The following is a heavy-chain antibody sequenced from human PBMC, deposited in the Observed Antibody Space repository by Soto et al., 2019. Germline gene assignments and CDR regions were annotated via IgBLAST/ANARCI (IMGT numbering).Heavy chain of an antibody. CDR3: VKRGRNWWAFDL. CDR1: GFLLNNYA. D-gene: IGHD2-8*02. CDR2: IGGTDGDSDGVP. V-gene: IGHV3-23*01. J-gene: IGHJ3*01. Sequence: VQLLESGGDLVQPGGSLSLSCVASGFLLNNYAMSWVRQAPGKGLEWVSTIGGTDGDSDGVPWYEDSVKGGFTISRDSSANTLFLHWDNLRVEDSALDYCVKRGRNWWAFDLWGQGTKVVVSS.